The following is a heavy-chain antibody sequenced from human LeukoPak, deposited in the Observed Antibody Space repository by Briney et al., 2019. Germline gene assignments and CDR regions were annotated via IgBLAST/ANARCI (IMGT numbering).Heavy chain of an antibody. J-gene: IGHJ4*02. Sequence: SETLSLTCAVPGGSISSSNWWSWVRQPPGKGLEWIGEIYHSGSTNYNPSLKSRVTISVDKSKNQFSLKLSSVTAADTAVYYCARVRYSGYDLAHYFDYWGQGTLVTVSS. CDR3: ARVRYSGYDLAHYFDY. CDR1: GGSISSSNW. D-gene: IGHD5-12*01. V-gene: IGHV4-4*02. CDR2: IYHSGST.